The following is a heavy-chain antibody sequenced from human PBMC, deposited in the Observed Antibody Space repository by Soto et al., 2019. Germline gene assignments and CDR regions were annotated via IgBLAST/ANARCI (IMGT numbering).Heavy chain of an antibody. D-gene: IGHD1-26*01. CDR1: GFTFGAYT. CDR3: VRDGYSGSSDVFDV. J-gene: IGHJ3*01. CDR2: ISYDGSSE. Sequence: QMQLVESGGGVVQPGGSLRLSCAASGFTFGAYTMHWVRQAPGKGLEWVAVISYDGSSERYTDPVKGRFTVPIDNSNTTIHLKLTSLRAAERAVYNLVRDGYSGSSDVFDVLGQGTMVTVSS. V-gene: IGHV3-30*14.